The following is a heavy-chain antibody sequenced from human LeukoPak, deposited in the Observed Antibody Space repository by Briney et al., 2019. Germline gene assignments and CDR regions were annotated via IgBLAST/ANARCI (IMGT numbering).Heavy chain of an antibody. Sequence: GASVNVSFKTYGYTFTSHVISSVRQAPGQGLEWMGWISAFNGETHYAQNLQGRVTMTTDTSTSTAYMELRSLRFDDTAVYYCARDPSNTSGRYTYCDYWGQGNLVTVSS. D-gene: IGHD3-16*02. J-gene: IGHJ4*02. CDR1: GYTFTSHV. V-gene: IGHV1-18*01. CDR3: ARDPSNTSGRYTYCDY. CDR2: ISAFNGET.